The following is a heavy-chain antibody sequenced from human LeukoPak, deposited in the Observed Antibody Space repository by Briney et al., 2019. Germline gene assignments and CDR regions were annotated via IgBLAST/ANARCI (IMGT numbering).Heavy chain of an antibody. CDR1: GGSFSGYY. CDR2: INHSGST. V-gene: IGHV4-34*01. J-gene: IGHJ4*02. D-gene: IGHD3-16*01. Sequence: SETLSLTCAVYGGSFSGYYWSWIRQPPGKGLEWIGEINHSGSTNYNPSLKSRVTISVDTSKNQFSLKLISVTAADTAVYYCARDLGYYFDYWGQGTLVTVSS. CDR3: ARDLGYYFDY.